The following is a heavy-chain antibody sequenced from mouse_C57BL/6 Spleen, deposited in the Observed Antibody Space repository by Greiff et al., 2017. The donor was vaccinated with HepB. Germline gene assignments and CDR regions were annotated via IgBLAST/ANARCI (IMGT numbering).Heavy chain of an antibody. Sequence: EVHLVESGGDLVKPGGSLKLSCAASGFTFSSYGMSWVRQTPDKRLEWVATISSGGSYTYYPDSVKGRFTISRDNAKNTLYLQMSSLKSEDTAMYYCARSYYDHYAMDYWGQGTSVTVSS. CDR2: ISSGGSYT. D-gene: IGHD2-10*01. CDR3: ARSYYDHYAMDY. V-gene: IGHV5-6*01. J-gene: IGHJ4*01. CDR1: GFTFSSYG.